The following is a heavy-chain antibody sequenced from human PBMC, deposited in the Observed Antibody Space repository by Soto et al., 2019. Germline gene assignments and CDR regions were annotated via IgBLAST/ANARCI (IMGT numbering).Heavy chain of an antibody. CDR2: IDYRGTT. D-gene: IGHD6-19*01. CDR3: AREVKVAVDADAFAI. J-gene: IGHJ3*02. V-gene: IGHV4-31*03. CDR1: GGSISNGNYY. Sequence: QVQLQESGPGLVKPSQTLSLTCTVSGGSISNGNYYWSWIRQHPEKGMEWIGYIDYRGTTHYNPSLASRVTISVDTPYIQFSLNLGYVTAADTAVYYCAREVKVAVDADAFAIWGQGTMVTVSS.